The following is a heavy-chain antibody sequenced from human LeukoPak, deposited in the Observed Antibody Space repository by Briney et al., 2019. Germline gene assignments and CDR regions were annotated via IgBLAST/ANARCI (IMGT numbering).Heavy chain of an antibody. CDR1: GFTFSSYE. D-gene: IGHD3-10*02. J-gene: IGHJ6*04. Sequence: GGSLRLSCAASGFTFSSYEMKWVRQAPGKGLEWVSYISSSGSTIYYADSVKGRFTISRDNAKNSLYLQMNSLRAEDTAVYYCEELGITMIGGVWGKGTTVTISS. CDR2: ISSSGSTI. V-gene: IGHV3-48*03. CDR3: EELGITMIGGV.